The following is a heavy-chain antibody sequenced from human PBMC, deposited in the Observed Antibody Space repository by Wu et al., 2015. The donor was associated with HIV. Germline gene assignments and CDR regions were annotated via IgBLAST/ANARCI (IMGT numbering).Heavy chain of an antibody. CDR2: MNPNSGGT. J-gene: IGHJ4*02. CDR1: GYSFPSYD. Sequence: QVQLVQSGSEVKKPGASVKVFCKASGYSFPSYDINWVRQAPGQGLEWMGWMNPNSGGTNYAQKFQGRVTMTRDTSISTAYMELSRLRSDDTAVYFCARDPYNWNYGDYWGQGTLVTVSS. D-gene: IGHD1-7*01. V-gene: IGHV1-2*02. CDR3: ARDPYNWNYGDY.